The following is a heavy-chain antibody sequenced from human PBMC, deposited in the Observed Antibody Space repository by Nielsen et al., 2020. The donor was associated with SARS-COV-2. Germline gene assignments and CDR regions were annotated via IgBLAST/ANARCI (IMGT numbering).Heavy chain of an antibody. CDR3: ARAYSSGWYYFDY. CDR1: GFTFSSYA. D-gene: IGHD6-19*01. Sequence: GGSLRLSCAASGFTFSSYAMHWVRQAPGKGLEWVAVISYVGSNKYYAASVKGRFTISRDNSKNTLYLQMNSLRAEDTAVYYCARAYSSGWYYFDYWGQGTLVTVSS. J-gene: IGHJ4*02. V-gene: IGHV3-30-3*01. CDR2: ISYVGSNK.